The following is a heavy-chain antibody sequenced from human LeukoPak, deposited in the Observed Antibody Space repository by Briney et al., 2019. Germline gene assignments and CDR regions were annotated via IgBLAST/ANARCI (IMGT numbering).Heavy chain of an antibody. J-gene: IGHJ4*02. CDR1: GFTFNYYF. Sequence: GGSLRLSCSASGFTFNYYFMRWVRRAPGKGLEWVASVKHDGSQKTYADSVNGRFTISRDNAKNSVYLQMDTLRAEDTAVYYCARSPQGSTPDFWGQGTLVSASS. D-gene: IGHD2-15*01. CDR2: VKHDGSQK. CDR3: ARSPQGSTPDF. V-gene: IGHV3-7*01.